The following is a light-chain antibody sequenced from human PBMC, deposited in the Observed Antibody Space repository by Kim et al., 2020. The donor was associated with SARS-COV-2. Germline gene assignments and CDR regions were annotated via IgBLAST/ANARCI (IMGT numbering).Light chain of an antibody. J-gene: IGKJ2*02. CDR3: QQYDTSPSCT. Sequence: EIVLTQSPGTLSLSPGERATLSCRASQSVSDNYLAWYQQKPGQAPRLLIYGASSRATGIPHRFSGSGSGTDFTLTISRLEPEDFAVYYCQQYDTSPSCTFGQGPKLEIK. V-gene: IGKV3-20*01. CDR2: GAS. CDR1: QSVSDNY.